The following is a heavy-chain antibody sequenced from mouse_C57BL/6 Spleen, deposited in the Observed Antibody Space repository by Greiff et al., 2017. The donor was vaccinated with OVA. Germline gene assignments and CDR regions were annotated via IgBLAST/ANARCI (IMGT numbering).Heavy chain of an antibody. V-gene: IGHV1-81*01. CDR3: PKLGVSYYAMDY. Sequence: LKESGAELARPGASVKLSCKASGYTFTSYGISWVKQRTGQGLEWIGEIYPRSGNTYYNEKFKGKATLTADKSSSTAYMELRSLTSEDSAVYFCPKLGVSYYAMDYWGQGTSVTVSS. CDR2: IYPRSGNT. J-gene: IGHJ4*01. CDR1: GYTFTSYG. D-gene: IGHD4-1*01.